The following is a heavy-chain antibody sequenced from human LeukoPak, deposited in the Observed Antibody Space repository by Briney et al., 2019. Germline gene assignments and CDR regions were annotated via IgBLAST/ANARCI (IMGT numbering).Heavy chain of an antibody. D-gene: IGHD3-22*01. V-gene: IGHV3-15*01. J-gene: IGHJ4*02. Sequence: GGSLRLSCATSAFIFNNAWMSWVRQAPGKGLEWVGRIKSKTDGGTTDYAAPVKGRFTISRDDSKNTLYLQMNSLKTEDTAVYYCTTEYNFNYSDTSGYYYWGQGTLVTVSS. CDR2: IKSKTDGGTT. CDR3: TTEYNFNYSDTSGYYY. CDR1: AFIFNNAW.